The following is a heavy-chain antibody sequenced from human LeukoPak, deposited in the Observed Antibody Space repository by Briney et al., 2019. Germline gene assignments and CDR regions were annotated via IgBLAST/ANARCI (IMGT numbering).Heavy chain of an antibody. CDR1: GYTFTGYY. D-gene: IGHD3-9*01. J-gene: IGHJ4*02. Sequence: ASVKVSCKASGYTFTGYYIHWVRQAPGQGLEWMGWINPNSGGTDYAQKFQGRVTMTRDTSISTAYMELSRLRSDDTAVYYCARGVRGRYFDWGPLDYWGQGTLVTVSS. CDR2: INPNSGGT. V-gene: IGHV1-2*02. CDR3: ARGVRGRYFDWGPLDY.